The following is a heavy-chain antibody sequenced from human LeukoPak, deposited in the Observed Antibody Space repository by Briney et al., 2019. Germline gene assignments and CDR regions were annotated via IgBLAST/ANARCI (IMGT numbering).Heavy chain of an antibody. V-gene: IGHV3-9*03. J-gene: IGHJ3*02. D-gene: IGHD5-18*01. Sequence: GGSLRLSCAASEFTFDEYAMHWVRHAPGEGREWVSGISGKSGSIGYADSVKGRFTISRDNDKNSLYLQMNSLRAEAMALYYCAKGSYGSWEAFDIWGQGTMVTVSS. CDR3: AKGSYGSWEAFDI. CDR2: ISGKSGSI. CDR1: EFTFDEYA.